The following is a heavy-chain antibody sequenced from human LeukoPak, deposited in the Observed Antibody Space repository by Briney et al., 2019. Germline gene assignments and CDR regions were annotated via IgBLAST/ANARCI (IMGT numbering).Heavy chain of an antibody. CDR1: GFTFSSYE. Sequence: GGSLRLSCAASGFTFSSYEMNWVRQAPGKGLEWVSYISSSGSTIYYADSVKGRFTISRDNAKNSLYLQMDSLRAEDTAVYYCARQGDIVAPFDYWGQGTLVTVSS. V-gene: IGHV3-48*03. J-gene: IGHJ4*02. CDR2: ISSSGSTI. CDR3: ARQGDIVAPFDY. D-gene: IGHD5-12*01.